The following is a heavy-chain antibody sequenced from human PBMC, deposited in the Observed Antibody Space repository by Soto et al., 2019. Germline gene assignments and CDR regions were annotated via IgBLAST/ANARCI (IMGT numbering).Heavy chain of an antibody. V-gene: IGHV5-51*01. J-gene: IGHJ5*02. CDR2: IYPGDSDT. D-gene: IGHD2-21*01. CDR3: ARRIAHKGVSSSRPDTPWFDP. Sequence: GESLKISCKASGYDFSTYWIGWVRQMPGKGPEWMGIIYPGDSDTRYSSSVQGQVTISADRSISTLFLHWSSLKASDTAIYYCARRIAHKGVSSSRPDTPWFDPCCQGTLLTRSS. CDR1: GYDFSTYW.